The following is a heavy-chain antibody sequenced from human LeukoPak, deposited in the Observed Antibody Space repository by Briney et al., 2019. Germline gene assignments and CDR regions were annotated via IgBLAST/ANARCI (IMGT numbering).Heavy chain of an antibody. J-gene: IGHJ4*02. V-gene: IGHV4-31*03. CDR2: IYYSGST. D-gene: IGHD3-22*01. CDR3: AKGYDSSGYYYDY. Sequence: SQTLSLTCTVSGGSISSGGYYWSWIRQHPGKGLEWIGYIYYSGSTYYNPSLKSRVTISVDTSKNQFSLKLSSVTAADTAVYYCAKGYDSSGYYYDYWGQGTLVTVSS. CDR1: GGSISSGGYY.